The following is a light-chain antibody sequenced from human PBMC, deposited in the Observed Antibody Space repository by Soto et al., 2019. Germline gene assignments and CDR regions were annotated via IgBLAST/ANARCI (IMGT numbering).Light chain of an antibody. CDR3: QQYSSSPT. V-gene: IGKV3-20*01. J-gene: IGKJ3*01. CDR2: GAS. CDR1: QSVSSSY. Sequence: ETVLTQSPGTLSLSPGERATLSCRASQSVSSSYLVWYQQKPGQAPRLLVYGASSRATGIPDRFSGSGSGTDFTLTISRLEPEDFAVYYCQQYSSSPTFGPGTKVDIK.